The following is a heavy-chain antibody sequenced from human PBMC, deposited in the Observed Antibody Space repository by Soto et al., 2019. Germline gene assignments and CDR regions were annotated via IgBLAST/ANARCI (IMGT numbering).Heavy chain of an antibody. CDR3: GVQPHRPYYYYYGMDV. V-gene: IGHV4-34*01. J-gene: IGHJ6*02. Sequence: SETLSLTCAVYGGSFSGYYWSWIRQPPGKGLEWIGEINHSGSTNYNPSLKSRVTISVDTSKNQFSLKLSSVTAADTAVYYCGVQPHRPYYYYYGMDVWGQGTTVTVSS. CDR2: INHSGST. CDR1: GGSFSGYY.